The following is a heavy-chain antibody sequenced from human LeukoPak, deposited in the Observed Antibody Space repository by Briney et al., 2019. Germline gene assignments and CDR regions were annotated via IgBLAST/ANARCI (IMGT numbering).Heavy chain of an antibody. Sequence: SETLSLTCSVSGGFIRSYYWSWIRQPPGKGLEWIGYVHYSGSTYYNPSLKSRLTMSADPSQNQFSLKLTSVTAADTAVYYCARVGGGDYLIDYWGRGTLVTVSS. J-gene: IGHJ4*02. CDR1: GGFIRSYY. D-gene: IGHD4-17*01. CDR2: VHYSGST. CDR3: ARVGGGDYLIDY. V-gene: IGHV4-59*12.